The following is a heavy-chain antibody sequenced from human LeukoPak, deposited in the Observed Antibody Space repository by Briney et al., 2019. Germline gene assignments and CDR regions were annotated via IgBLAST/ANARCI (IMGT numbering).Heavy chain of an antibody. J-gene: IGHJ4*02. CDR1: GGSISSYY. CDR3: ARGDSLDY. CDR2: IYYSGST. Sequence: SEALSLTCTVSGGSISSYYWSWIRQPPGKGLEWIGYIYYSGSTNYNPSLKSRVTISVDTSKNQFSLKLSSVTAADTAVYYCARGDSLDYWGQGTLVTVSS. V-gene: IGHV4-59*01.